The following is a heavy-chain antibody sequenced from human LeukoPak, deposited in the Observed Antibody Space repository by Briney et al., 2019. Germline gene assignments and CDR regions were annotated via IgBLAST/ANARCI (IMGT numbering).Heavy chain of an antibody. Sequence: GGSLRLSCAASGFTFSDYYMSWIRQAPGKGLEWVSYISSSGSTIYYADSVKGRFTISRDNAKNSLYLQMNGLRAEDTAVYYCAREGTVVVPAAINGGENYYCYYGMDVWGQGTTVTVSS. D-gene: IGHD2-2*02. J-gene: IGHJ6*02. CDR3: AREGTVVVPAAINGGENYYCYYGMDV. CDR1: GFTFSDYY. V-gene: IGHV3-11*01. CDR2: ISSSGSTI.